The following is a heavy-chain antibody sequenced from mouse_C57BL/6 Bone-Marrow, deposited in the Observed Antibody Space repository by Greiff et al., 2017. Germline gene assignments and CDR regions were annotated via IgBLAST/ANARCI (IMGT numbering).Heavy chain of an antibody. CDR1: GFTFSSYG. V-gene: IGHV5-6*01. Sequence: EVQVVESGGDLVKPGGSLKLSRAASGFTFSSYGMSWVRQTPDKRLEWVATISSGGSYTYYPDSVKGRFTFSRDNAKNTLYLQMSSLKSEDTAMYYCARLGTTVGLDVWGTGTTVTVSS. D-gene: IGHD1-1*01. J-gene: IGHJ1*03. CDR2: ISSGGSYT. CDR3: ARLGTTVGLDV.